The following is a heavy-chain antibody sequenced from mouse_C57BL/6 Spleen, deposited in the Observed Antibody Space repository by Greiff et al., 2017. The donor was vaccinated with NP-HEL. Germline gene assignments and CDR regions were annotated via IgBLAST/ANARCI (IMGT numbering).Heavy chain of an antibody. Sequence: QVQLQQPGAELVMPGASVKLSCKASGYTFTSYWMHWVKQRPGQGLEWIGEIDPSDSYTNYNQKFKGKSTLTVDKSSSTAYMQLSSLTSEDSAVYYCARKGTIVPYFDVWGTGTTVTVSS. D-gene: IGHD2-12*01. CDR1: GYTFTSYW. J-gene: IGHJ1*03. CDR2: IDPSDSYT. CDR3: ARKGTIVPYFDV. V-gene: IGHV1-69*01.